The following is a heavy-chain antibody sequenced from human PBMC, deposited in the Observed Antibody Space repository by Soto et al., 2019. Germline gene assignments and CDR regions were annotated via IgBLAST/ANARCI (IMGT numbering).Heavy chain of an antibody. CDR3: ARDGVSSSWYTIWCDP. D-gene: IGHD6-13*01. V-gene: IGHV1-69*13. CDR2: IIPIFGTA. J-gene: IGHJ5*02. CDR1: GGTFSSYA. Sequence: ASVKVSCKASGGTFSSYAISWVRQAPGQGLEWMGGIIPIFGTANYAQKFQGRVTITADESTSTAYMELSSLRSEDTAVYYCARDGVSSSWYTIWCDPSGQGTLLTGSS.